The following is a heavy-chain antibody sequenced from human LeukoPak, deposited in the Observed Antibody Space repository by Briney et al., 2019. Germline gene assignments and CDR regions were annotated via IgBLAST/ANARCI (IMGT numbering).Heavy chain of an antibody. CDR2: INPNSGGT. D-gene: IGHD1-1*01. J-gene: IGHJ4*02. Sequence: GASVKVSCKASGYTFTGYYMHWVRQAPGRGLEWMGRINPNSGGTNYAQKFQGRVTMTRDTSISTAYMELSRLRSDDTAVYYCARGSINWKSNQDYWGQGTLVTVSS. CDR3: ARGSINWKSNQDY. CDR1: GYTFTGYY. V-gene: IGHV1-2*06.